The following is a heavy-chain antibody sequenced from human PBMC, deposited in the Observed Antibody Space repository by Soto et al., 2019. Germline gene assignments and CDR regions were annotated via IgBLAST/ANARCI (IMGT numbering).Heavy chain of an antibody. CDR3: ARQGPVFGVVRRMDV. J-gene: IGHJ6*04. D-gene: IGHD3-3*01. V-gene: IGHV4-59*08. Sequence: SETLSLTCTVSGGSISSYYWSWIRQPPGKGLEWIGYIYYSGSTNYNPSLKSRVTISVDTSKNQFSLKLSSVTAADTAVYYCARQGPVFGVVRRMDVWGKGTTVTVSS. CDR2: IYYSGST. CDR1: GGSISSYY.